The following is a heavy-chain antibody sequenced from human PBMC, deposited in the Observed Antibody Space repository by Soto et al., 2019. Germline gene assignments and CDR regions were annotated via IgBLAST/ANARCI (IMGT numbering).Heavy chain of an antibody. CDR1: GFTFSMFS. J-gene: IGHJ5*02. V-gene: IGHV3-64D*06. CDR3: VHPRSTVQIPPT. D-gene: IGHD4-17*01. Sequence: GGSLRLSCSASGFTFSMFSMHWVRQAPGKGLEYVSGISSNGDSTYYADSVKGRFTISRDNSKNTLYLQMSSLRAVDTAVYYCVHPRSTVQIPPTWGQG. CDR2: ISSNGDST.